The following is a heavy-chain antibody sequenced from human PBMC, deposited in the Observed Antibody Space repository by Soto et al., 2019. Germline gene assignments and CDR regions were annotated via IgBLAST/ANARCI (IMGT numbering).Heavy chain of an antibody. CDR3: AKDLSMIDPLPQFTTY. CDR1: GFTFSSYG. V-gene: IGHV3-30*18. J-gene: IGHJ4*02. Sequence: GGSLRLSCAASGFTFSSYGMHWVRQAPGKGLEWVAVISYDGSNKYYADSVKGRFTISRDNSKNTLYLQMNSLRAEDTAVYYCAKDLSMIDPLPQFTTYWGQGTLVTVSS. D-gene: IGHD3-22*01. CDR2: ISYDGSNK.